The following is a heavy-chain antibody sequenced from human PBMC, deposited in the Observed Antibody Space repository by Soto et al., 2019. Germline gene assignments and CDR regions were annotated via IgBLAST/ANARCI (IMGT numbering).Heavy chain of an antibody. V-gene: IGHV1-3*05. J-gene: IGHJ4*02. CDR3: ARGSGYYYWDDY. CDR1: GYTFTSYA. Sequence: QVQLVQSGAEEKKPGASVKVSCKASGYTFTSYAMHWVRQAPGQRLEWMGWINAGNGNTKYSQKFQGRVTIIRDTSASTAYMELSSLRCEDTAVYYCARGSGYYYWDDYWGQGTLVTVSS. CDR2: INAGNGNT. D-gene: IGHD3-22*01.